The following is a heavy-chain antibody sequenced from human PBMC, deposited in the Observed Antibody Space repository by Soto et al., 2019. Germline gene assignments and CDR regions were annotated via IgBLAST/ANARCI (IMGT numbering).Heavy chain of an antibody. CDR2: INHRGST. D-gene: IGHD2-2*01. CDR3: AFPYQYCSAPSCEDSYYYYGMDV. CDR1: GGSFSGHY. Sequence: SETLSLTCAVYGGSFSGHYWSWIRQPPGKGLEWIGEINHRGSTNYNPSLKSRVTISVDTSKNQFSLKLSSVTAADTAVYYCAFPYQYCSAPSCEDSYYYYGMDVWGQGTTVTVSS. J-gene: IGHJ6*02. V-gene: IGHV4-34*01.